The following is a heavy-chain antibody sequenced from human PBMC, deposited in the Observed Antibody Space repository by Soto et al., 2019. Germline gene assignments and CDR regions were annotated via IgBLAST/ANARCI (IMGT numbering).Heavy chain of an antibody. CDR3: VIEILGHAGNALDL. V-gene: IGHV3-11*01. CDR1: GFIFSDYH. D-gene: IGHD3-3*01. J-gene: IGHJ3*01. Sequence: GGSLILSCVASGFIFSDYHMSWIRQGPGKGLEWVSFISSSGSSRFFADSVKGRFTLSRDTTKNSVHLQMDGLRAGDTAVYYCVIEILGHAGNALDLSDQGT. CDR2: ISSSGSSR.